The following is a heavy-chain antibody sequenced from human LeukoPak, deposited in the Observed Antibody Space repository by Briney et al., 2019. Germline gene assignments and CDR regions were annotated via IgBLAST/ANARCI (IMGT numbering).Heavy chain of an antibody. J-gene: IGHJ4*02. Sequence: PGGSLRLSCAASGFTFSSYWMSWVRQAPGKGLEWVANIKQDGSEKYYVDSVKGRFTISRDNAKNSLYLQMNSLRAEDTAVYYCARDCRYYDFWSGYSFDYWGQGTLVTVSS. CDR3: ARDCRYYDFWSGYSFDY. CDR2: IKQDGSEK. D-gene: IGHD3-3*01. CDR1: GFTFSSYW. V-gene: IGHV3-7*01.